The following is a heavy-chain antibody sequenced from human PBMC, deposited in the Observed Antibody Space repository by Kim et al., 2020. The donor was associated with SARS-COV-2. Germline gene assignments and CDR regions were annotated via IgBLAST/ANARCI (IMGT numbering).Heavy chain of an antibody. Sequence: SVKSYVDSVRGRFTISRDNAKTSLYLQMNSLRDEDTAVYYCVRNRGFNSFDYWGQGTLVTVSS. J-gene: IGHJ4*02. D-gene: IGHD6-25*01. CDR3: VRNRGFNSFDY. CDR2: SVK. V-gene: IGHV3-7*01.